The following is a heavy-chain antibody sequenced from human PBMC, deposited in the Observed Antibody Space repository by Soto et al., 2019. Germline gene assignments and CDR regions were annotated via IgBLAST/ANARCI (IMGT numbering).Heavy chain of an antibody. CDR3: ARGPRGNWAYHHNMDV. V-gene: IGHV5-51*01. CDR1: GYNCFTYW. J-gene: IGHJ6*02. D-gene: IGHD7-27*01. Sequence: XESLKIYCQASGYNCFTYWVGLVLQVPGKGLEWMGIVYPDDSDTRYSPSFQGQVIISADKSINAAYLQWNSLKASDSAIYYCARGPRGNWAYHHNMDVWAQGTTVTVSS. CDR2: VYPDDSDT.